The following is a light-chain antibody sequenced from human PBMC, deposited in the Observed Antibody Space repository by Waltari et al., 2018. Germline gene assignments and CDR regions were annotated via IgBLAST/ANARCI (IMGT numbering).Light chain of an antibody. V-gene: IGKV1-39*01. CDR1: QSISNY. CDR2: AAS. J-gene: IGKJ1*01. Sequence: DIQMTQPPSSLSASVEDRVTITCRASQSISNYLNWYQHKPGTAPKLLIYAASSLQSGVPSSFRGSGYGTDFTHTISSLQPEDFATYYCQQSLNTLWTFGPGTKVEIK. CDR3: QQSLNTLWT.